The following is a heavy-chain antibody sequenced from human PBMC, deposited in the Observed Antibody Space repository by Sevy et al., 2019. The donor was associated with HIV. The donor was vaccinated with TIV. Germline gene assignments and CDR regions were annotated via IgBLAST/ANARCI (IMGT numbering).Heavy chain of an antibody. D-gene: IGHD6-13*01. CDR2: ISYDGKNE. CDR3: AKDRSGSWSVDY. J-gene: IGHJ4*02. CDR1: GFTFYNYG. Sequence: GGYLRLSCAGSGFTFYNYGIHWVRQAPGKGLEWVTMISYDGKNENYADSVKGRFTISRDNSKNSVYLQMNSLRPDDVAIYYCAKDRSGSWSVDYWGQGTLVTVSS. V-gene: IGHV3-30*18.